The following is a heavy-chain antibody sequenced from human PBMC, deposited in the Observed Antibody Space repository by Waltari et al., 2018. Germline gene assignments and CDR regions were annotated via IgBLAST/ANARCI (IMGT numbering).Heavy chain of an antibody. V-gene: IGHV1-69*12. CDR3: ARASTYCSGGSCYSHFDY. CDR1: GGTFSSYA. J-gene: IGHJ4*02. D-gene: IGHD2-15*01. Sequence: QVQLVQSGAEVKKPGSSVKVSCKASGGTFSSYAISWVRPAPGHGLGWVVGRRPSIGKGSDERKFKGRGMSTEDESTSTADMELGSLGAEDTAVYYCARASTYCSGGSCYSHFDYWGQGTLVTVSS. CDR2: RRPSIGKG.